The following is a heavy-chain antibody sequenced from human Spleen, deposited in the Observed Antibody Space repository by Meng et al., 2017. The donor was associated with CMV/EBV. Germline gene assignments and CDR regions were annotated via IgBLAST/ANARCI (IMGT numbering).Heavy chain of an antibody. Sequence: GESLKISCAASGFTFSSYSMNWVRQAPGKGLEWVSSISSSSSYIYYADSVKGRFTIPRDNAKNSLYLQMNSLRAEDTAVYYCASLGEDIVVVPAAIRSYGMDVWGQGTTVTVSS. CDR3: ASLGEDIVVVPAAIRSYGMDV. CDR1: GFTFSSYS. J-gene: IGHJ6*02. D-gene: IGHD2-2*01. V-gene: IGHV3-21*01. CDR2: ISSSSSYI.